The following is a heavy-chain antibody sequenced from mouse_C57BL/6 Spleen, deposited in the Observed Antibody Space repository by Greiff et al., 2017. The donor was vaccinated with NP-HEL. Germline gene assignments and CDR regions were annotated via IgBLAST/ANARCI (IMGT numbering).Heavy chain of an antibody. D-gene: IGHD1-1*01. CDR1: GYTFTSYT. V-gene: IGHV1-4*01. CDR2: INPSSGYT. J-gene: IGHJ2*01. CDR3: ARSDYYYGSSSYYFDY. Sequence: VQLQQSGAELARPGASVKMSCKASGYTFTSYTMHWVKQRPGQGLEWIGYINPSSGYTKYNQKFKDKATLTADKSSSTAYMQLSSLTSEDSAVYYCARSDYYYGSSSYYFDYWGQGTTLTVSS.